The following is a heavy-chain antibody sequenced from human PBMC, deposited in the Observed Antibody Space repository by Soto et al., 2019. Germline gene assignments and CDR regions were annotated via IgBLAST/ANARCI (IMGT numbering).Heavy chain of an antibody. CDR2: INHSGST. V-gene: IGHV4-34*01. Sequence: KTSETLSLTCAVYGGSFSGYYWSWIRQPPGKGLEWIGEINHSGSTNYNPSLKSRVTISVDTSKNQFSLKLSSVTAADTAVYYCARGHYYDSSPPYAFDIWGQGTMVTVSS. CDR1: GGSFSGYY. J-gene: IGHJ3*02. D-gene: IGHD3-22*01. CDR3: ARGHYYDSSPPYAFDI.